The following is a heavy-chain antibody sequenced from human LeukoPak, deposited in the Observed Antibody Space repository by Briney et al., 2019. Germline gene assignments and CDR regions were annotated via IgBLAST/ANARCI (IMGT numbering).Heavy chain of an antibody. D-gene: IGHD2-15*01. CDR1: GFTFSSYG. CDR3: AKVLVGGSFAYFDY. Sequence: GGSLGLSCAASGFTFSSYGMSWVRQAPGKGLEWVSAISGSGGSTYYADSVKGRFTISRDNSKNTLYLQMNSLRAEDTAVYYCAKVLVGGSFAYFDYWGQETLVTVSS. J-gene: IGHJ4*02. V-gene: IGHV3-23*01. CDR2: ISGSGGST.